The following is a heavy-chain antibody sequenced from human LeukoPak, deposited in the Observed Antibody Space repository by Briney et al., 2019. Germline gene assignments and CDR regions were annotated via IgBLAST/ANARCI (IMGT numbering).Heavy chain of an antibody. D-gene: IGHD6-13*01. CDR1: GCTFTSYD. CDR3: ARLPADSSSWLYYFDY. J-gene: IGHJ4*02. Sequence: ASVKVSCKASGCTFTSYDINWVRQATGQGLEWMGWMNPNSGNTGYAQKFQGRVTMTRNTSISTAYMELSSLRSEDTTVYYCARLPADSSSWLYYFDYWGQGALVTVSS. CDR2: MNPNSGNT. V-gene: IGHV1-8*01.